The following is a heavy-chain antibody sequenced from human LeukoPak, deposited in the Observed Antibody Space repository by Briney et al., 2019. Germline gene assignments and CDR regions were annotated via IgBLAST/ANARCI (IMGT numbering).Heavy chain of an antibody. CDR2: INPNSGGT. CDR3: ARDWAERGYSYGYNY. J-gene: IGHJ4*02. CDR1: GYTFTGYY. V-gene: IGHV1-2*02. D-gene: IGHD5-18*01. Sequence: ASVKVSCKASGYTFTGYYMHWVRQAPGQGLEWMGWINPNSGGTNYAQKFQGRVTMTRDTSISTAYMELSRLRSDDTAVYYCARDWAERGYSYGYNYWGQGTLVTVPS.